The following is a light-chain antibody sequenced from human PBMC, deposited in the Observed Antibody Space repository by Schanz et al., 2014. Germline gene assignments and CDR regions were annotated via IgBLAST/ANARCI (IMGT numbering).Light chain of an antibody. J-gene: IGKJ1*01. CDR1: QTISVW. V-gene: IGKV1-5*03. CDR3: QQYNGYPWT. CDR2: KAS. Sequence: DIQMTQSPATLSASVGDRVSITCRANQTISVWLAWIQLKPGKAPKSLIHKASSLESGVPSRFSGSGSATEFTLTINSLQPDDFATYYCQQYNGYPWTFGQGTKVEIK.